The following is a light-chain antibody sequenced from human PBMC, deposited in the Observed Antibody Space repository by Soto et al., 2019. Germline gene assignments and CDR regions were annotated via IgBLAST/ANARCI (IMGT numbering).Light chain of an antibody. CDR1: SGNRSYS. J-gene: IGLJ2*01. CDR2: LEGSGSY. CDR3: ETWDSRNVV. V-gene: IGLV4-60*02. Sequence: QSVLTQSSSASASLGSSVKLTCTLSSGNRSYSITWHQQQPGKAPRYLMKLEGSGSYNKGSGVPDRFSGSSSGADRHLTISNLQFEDEADYYCETWDSRNVVFGGGTKLTVL.